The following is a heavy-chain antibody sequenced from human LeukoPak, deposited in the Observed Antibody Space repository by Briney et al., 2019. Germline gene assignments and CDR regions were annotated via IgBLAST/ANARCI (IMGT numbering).Heavy chain of an antibody. Sequence: GGSLRLSCTASGFTFGDYAMSWVRQAPGKGLEWVGFIRSKAYGGTTEYAASVKGRFTISRDDSKSIAYLQMNGLKTEDTAVYYCTRDGDSSGYYPSNFDYWGQGTLVTVSS. CDR3: TRDGDSSGYYPSNFDY. V-gene: IGHV3-49*04. D-gene: IGHD3-22*01. CDR2: IRSKAYGGTT. J-gene: IGHJ4*02. CDR1: GFTFGDYA.